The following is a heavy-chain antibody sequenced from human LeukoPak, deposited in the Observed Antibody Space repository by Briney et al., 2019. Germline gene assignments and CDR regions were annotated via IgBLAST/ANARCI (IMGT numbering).Heavy chain of an antibody. D-gene: IGHD1/OR15-1a*01. CDR3: ARDFRPGGTTGWIN. CDR2: ISPGGHDT. CDR1: GFTFRNYA. V-gene: IGHV3-23*01. J-gene: IGHJ4*02. Sequence: GGSLRLSCEASGFTFRNYAMTWVRQTPGKGLEWVAGISPGGHDTNYADSVKGRFTISRDNSRGTVYLQMDSLRAGDTAFYFCARDFRPGGTTGWINWGQGTLIIVSS.